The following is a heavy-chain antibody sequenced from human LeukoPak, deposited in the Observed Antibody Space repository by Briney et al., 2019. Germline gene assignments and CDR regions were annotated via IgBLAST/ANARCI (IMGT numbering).Heavy chain of an antibody. CDR1: GFTFSSYS. D-gene: IGHD5-24*01. Sequence: GGSLRLSCAASGFTFSSYSMNWVRQAPGKGLEWVSSISSSSSYIYYADSVKGRFTISRDNAKNSLYLQMNSLRAEDTAVYYCARDWAGDGYNSYYFDYWGQGTLVTVSS. CDR3: ARDWAGDGYNSYYFDY. J-gene: IGHJ4*02. V-gene: IGHV3-21*01. CDR2: ISSSSSYI.